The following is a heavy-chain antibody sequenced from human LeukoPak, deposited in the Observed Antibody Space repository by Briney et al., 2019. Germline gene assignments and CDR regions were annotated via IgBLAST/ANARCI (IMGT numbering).Heavy chain of an antibody. V-gene: IGHV3-30*02. J-gene: IGHJ5*02. CDR2: IRYDGSNK. Sequence: GGSLRLSCAASGFTFSSYGMHWVRQAPGKGLEWVAFIRYDGSNKYYADSVKGRFTISRDNSKNTLYLQMNSLRAEDTAVYYCAKDWTAEGPEFDPWGQGTLVTVSS. CDR1: GFTFSSYG. CDR3: AKDWTAEGPEFDP. D-gene: IGHD1-14*01.